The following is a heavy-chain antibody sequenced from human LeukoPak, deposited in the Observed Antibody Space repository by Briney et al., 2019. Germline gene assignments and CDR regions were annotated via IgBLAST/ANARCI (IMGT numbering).Heavy chain of an antibody. V-gene: IGHV3-15*01. Sequence: GGSLRLSCAASGFTFSNAWMSWVRQAPGKGLEWVGRIKSKTDGGTTDYAAPVKGRFTISRDDSKNTLYLQMNSLKTEDTAVYYYTSYYGDYVMPSDYWGQGTLVTVSS. CDR3: TSYYGDYVMPSDY. J-gene: IGHJ4*02. D-gene: IGHD4-17*01. CDR1: GFTFSNAW. CDR2: IKSKTDGGTT.